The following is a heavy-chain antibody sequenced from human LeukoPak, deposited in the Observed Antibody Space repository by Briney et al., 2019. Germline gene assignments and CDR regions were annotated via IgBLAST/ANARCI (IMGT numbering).Heavy chain of an antibody. CDR1: GFTFSSYA. V-gene: IGHV3-23*01. D-gene: IGHD1-1*01. CDR3: AKVSGVNWNDRPPTDEFDY. Sequence: PGGSLRLSCAASGFTFSSYAMSWVRHAPGKGLEWVSAISGSGGSTYYADSVKGRFTISRDNSKNTLYLQMNSLRAEDTAVYYCAKVSGVNWNDRPPTDEFDYWGQGTLVTVSS. CDR2: ISGSGGST. J-gene: IGHJ4*02.